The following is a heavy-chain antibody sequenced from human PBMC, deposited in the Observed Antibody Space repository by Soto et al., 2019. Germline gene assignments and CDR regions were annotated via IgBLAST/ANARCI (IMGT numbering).Heavy chain of an antibody. Sequence: EVQLVESGGGLVQPGRSLRLSCAASGFTFDEYAMHWVRQAPGKGLEWVSGISWNSGSIGYADSVKGRFTISRDNAKNSLYLQMYSLRAEDTAFYYCARDGTRAYTSSWYYFDYWGQGALVTVSS. CDR2: ISWNSGSI. CDR3: ARDGTRAYTSSWYYFDY. J-gene: IGHJ4*02. D-gene: IGHD6-13*01. V-gene: IGHV3-9*01. CDR1: GFTFDEYA.